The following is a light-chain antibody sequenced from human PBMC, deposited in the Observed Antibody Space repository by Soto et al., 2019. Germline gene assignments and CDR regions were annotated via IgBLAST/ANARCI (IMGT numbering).Light chain of an antibody. Sequence: DIQMAQSPSTLSESLYDRVTITSRDSQSMSRGVAWYQQKPGKAPKRPIYKASTLKSGVPSRSSGSGSGTDFTLTISSLQPEDFATYSCQHSHSTPLTCGGGTKVDI. V-gene: IGKV1-5*03. J-gene: IGKJ4*01. CDR2: KAS. CDR3: QHSHSTPLT. CDR1: QSMSRG.